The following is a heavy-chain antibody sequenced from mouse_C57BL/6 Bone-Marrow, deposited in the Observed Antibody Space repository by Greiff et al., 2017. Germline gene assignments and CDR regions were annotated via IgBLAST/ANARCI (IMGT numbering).Heavy chain of an antibody. Sequence: QVQLQQSGPELVKPGASVKLSCKASGYTFTSYDINWVKQRPGQGLEWIGWIYPRDGSTKYNEKFKGKATLTVDTSSSTAYMELHSLTSEDSAVYFCAREGAYGNYEDYYAMDYWGQGTSVTGSS. D-gene: IGHD2-1*01. CDR3: AREGAYGNYEDYYAMDY. J-gene: IGHJ4*01. CDR2: IYPRDGST. V-gene: IGHV1-85*01. CDR1: GYTFTSYD.